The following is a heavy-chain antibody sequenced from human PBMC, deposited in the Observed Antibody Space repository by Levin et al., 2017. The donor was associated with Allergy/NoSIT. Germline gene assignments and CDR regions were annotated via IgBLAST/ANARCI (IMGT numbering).Heavy chain of an antibody. CDR2: ISSSSSCI. V-gene: IGHV3-21*01. CDR3: ARRMDGDHPGDNWFDP. CDR1: GFTFSSYS. D-gene: IGHD7-27*01. Sequence: GESLKISCAASGFTFSSYSMNWVRQAPGKGLEWVSSISSSSSCIYYADSVKGRFTISRDNAKNSLYLQMNSLRAEDTAVYYCARRMDGDHPGDNWFDPWGQGTLVTVSS. J-gene: IGHJ5*02.